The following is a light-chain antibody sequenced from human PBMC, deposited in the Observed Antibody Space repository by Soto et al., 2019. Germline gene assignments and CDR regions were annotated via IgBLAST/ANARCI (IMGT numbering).Light chain of an antibody. CDR3: QQYDDWPRT. CDR2: DAS. CDR1: QNIRHK. J-gene: IGKJ1*01. V-gene: IGKV3-15*01. Sequence: GTLSCRASQNIRHKLAWYQQRPGHPPRLLIYDASITAPGVPARFSGGGSETEFILAISGLQSEDFGVYYCQQYDDWPRTFGQGTMVDI.